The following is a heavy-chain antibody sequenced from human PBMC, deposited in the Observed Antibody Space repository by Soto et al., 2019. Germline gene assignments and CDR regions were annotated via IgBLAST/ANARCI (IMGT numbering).Heavy chain of an antibody. V-gene: IGHV3-30-3*01. Sequence: GGSLRLSCAASGFTFSSYAMHWVRQAPGKGLEWVAVISYDGSNKYYADSVKGRFTISRDNSKNTLYLQMNSLRAEDTAVYCCARAFVGYSYGPFDYWGQGTLVTVSS. D-gene: IGHD5-18*01. CDR2: ISYDGSNK. CDR1: GFTFSSYA. CDR3: ARAFVGYSYGPFDY. J-gene: IGHJ4*02.